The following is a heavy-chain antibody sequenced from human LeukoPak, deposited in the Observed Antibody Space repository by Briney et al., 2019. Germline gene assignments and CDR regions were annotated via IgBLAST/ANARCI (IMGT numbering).Heavy chain of an antibody. CDR1: GFPFSSYS. J-gene: IGHJ6*02. Sequence: GSLSLSCAASGFPFSSYSMNWVRQAPGKGLEWVSSISSSSSYIYYADSVKGRFTISRDNAKNSLYLQMNSLRAEDTAVYYCARADYDFWSGYFPYYYYGMDVWGQGTTVTVSS. CDR3: ARADYDFWSGYFPYYYYGMDV. D-gene: IGHD3-3*01. CDR2: ISSSSSYI. V-gene: IGHV3-21*01.